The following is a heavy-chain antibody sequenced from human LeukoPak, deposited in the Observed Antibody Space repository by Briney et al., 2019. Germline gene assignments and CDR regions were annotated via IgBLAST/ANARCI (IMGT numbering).Heavy chain of an antibody. Sequence: GGSLRLSCAASGFTFSRFAMCWVRQAPGKGLEWVSAISGGADATYYADSVRGRFSVSRDNSKNTLDLQMNSLRTEDTALYYCAKGGAATDYWGQGTLVTVSS. CDR1: GFTFSRFA. D-gene: IGHD1-26*01. CDR3: AKGGAATDY. V-gene: IGHV3-23*01. J-gene: IGHJ4*02. CDR2: ISGGADAT.